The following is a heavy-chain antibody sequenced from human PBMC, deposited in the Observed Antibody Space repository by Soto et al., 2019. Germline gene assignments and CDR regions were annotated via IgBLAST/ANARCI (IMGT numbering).Heavy chain of an antibody. Sequence: SETLSLTCTVSGGSISSYYWSWIRQPPGKGLEWIGYIYYSGSTNYNPSLKSRVTISVDTSKNQFSLKLSSVTAADTAVYYCARLWYSSSWYYFDYWGQGTLVTVSS. CDR3: ARLWYSSSWYYFDY. CDR2: IYYSGST. D-gene: IGHD6-13*01. V-gene: IGHV4-59*08. CDR1: GGSISSYY. J-gene: IGHJ4*02.